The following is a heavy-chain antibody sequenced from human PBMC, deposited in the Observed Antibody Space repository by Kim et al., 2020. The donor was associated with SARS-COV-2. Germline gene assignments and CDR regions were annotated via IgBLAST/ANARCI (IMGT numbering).Heavy chain of an antibody. CDR1: GGSFSGYY. Sequence: SETLSLTCAVYGGSFSGYYWSWIRQPPGKGLEWIGEINHSGSTNYNPSLKSRVTISVDTSKNQFSLKLSSVTAADTAVYYCARGRQVPAANFDYWGQGTL. D-gene: IGHD2-2*01. J-gene: IGHJ4*02. CDR3: ARGRQVPAANFDY. V-gene: IGHV4-34*01. CDR2: INHSGST.